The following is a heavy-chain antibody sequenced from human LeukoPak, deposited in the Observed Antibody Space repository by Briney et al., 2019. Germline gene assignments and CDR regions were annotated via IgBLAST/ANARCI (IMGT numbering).Heavy chain of an antibody. CDR1: GGSISSYY. D-gene: IGHD1-26*01. J-gene: IGHJ2*01. CDR2: IYYSGST. V-gene: IGHV4-59*08. CDR3: ARRVYSGSYNWYFDL. Sequence: SETLSLTCTVSGGSISSYYWSWIRQPPGKGLEWIAFIYYSGSTKYNPSLKSRVTISVDTSKNQFSLKLSSVTAPDTAVYYCARRVYSGSYNWYFDLWGRGTLVTVSS.